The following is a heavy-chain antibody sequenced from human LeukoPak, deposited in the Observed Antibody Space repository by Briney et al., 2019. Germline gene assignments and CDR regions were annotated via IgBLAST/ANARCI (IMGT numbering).Heavy chain of an antibody. V-gene: IGHV3-23*01. CDR1: GFAFSDFA. J-gene: IGHJ4*02. CDR2: VTNSGNTT. D-gene: IGHD4/OR15-4a*01. Sequence: PGGSLRLSCAASGFAFSDFAMSWVRQAPGKGLEXXXAVTNSGNTTYYADSVKGRFTISKDNAKSTLHLQLNSLRAEDTAIYFCARHRNFGANFAIDYWGQGTLVTVSS. CDR3: ARHRNFGANFAIDY.